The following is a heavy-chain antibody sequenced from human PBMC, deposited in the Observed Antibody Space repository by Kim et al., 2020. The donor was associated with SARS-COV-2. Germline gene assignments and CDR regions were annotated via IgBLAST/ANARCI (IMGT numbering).Heavy chain of an antibody. D-gene: IGHD2-8*01. CDR1: GFTFRTYG. CDR2: ISYDGSNK. V-gene: IGHV3-30*18. J-gene: IGHJ4*02. CDR3: AKDQEEWRQSFFDY. Sequence: GGSLRLSCAASGFTFRTYGMHWVRQAPGKGLEWVAVISYDGSNKYYADSVKGRFTISRDNSKNTLSLQMNSLRAEDTAVYFCAKDQEEWRQSFFDYWGQGTLVTVSS.